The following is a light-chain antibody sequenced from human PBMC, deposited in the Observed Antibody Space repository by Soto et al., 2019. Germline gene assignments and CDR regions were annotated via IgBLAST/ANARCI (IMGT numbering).Light chain of an antibody. CDR3: SSYTSSSTLIV. J-gene: IGLJ1*01. V-gene: IGLV2-14*01. CDR1: SSDFGGYNY. Sequence: QSALTQPASVSGSPGQSITISCTGTSSDFGGYNYVSWYQQHPGEAPKLMIYDVSNRPSGVSNRFSGSKSGNTASLTISGLQAEDGADYYCSSYTSSSTLIVFGTGTKVTVL. CDR2: DVS.